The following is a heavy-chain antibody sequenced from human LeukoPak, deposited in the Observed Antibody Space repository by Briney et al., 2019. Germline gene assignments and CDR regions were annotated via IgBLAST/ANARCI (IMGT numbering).Heavy chain of an antibody. CDR1: GGSFSGYY. Sequence: SETLSLTCAVYGGSFSGYYWSWIRQPPGKGLEWIGEINYSGSTNYNPSLKSRVTISVDTSKNQFSLKLSSVTAADTAVYYCARTGPAYYYDYVWGSYPRFDYWGQGTLVTVSS. D-gene: IGHD3-16*02. CDR2: INYSGST. J-gene: IGHJ4*02. V-gene: IGHV4-34*01. CDR3: ARTGPAYYYDYVWGSYPRFDY.